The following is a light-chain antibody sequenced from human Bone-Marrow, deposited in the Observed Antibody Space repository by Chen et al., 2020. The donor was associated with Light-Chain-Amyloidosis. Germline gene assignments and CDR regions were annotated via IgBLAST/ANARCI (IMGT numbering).Light chain of an antibody. CDR1: SSDVGGDNH. CDR3: SSYTITNTLV. Sequence: SALTPPASVSGSPGQSIPISCTGTSSDVGGDNHVSWYQQHPDKAPKLMIYEVTNRPSWVPDRFSGSKSDNTASLTISGLQTEDEADYFCSSYTITNTLVFGSGTRVTVL. J-gene: IGLJ1*01. CDR2: EVT. V-gene: IGLV2-14*01.